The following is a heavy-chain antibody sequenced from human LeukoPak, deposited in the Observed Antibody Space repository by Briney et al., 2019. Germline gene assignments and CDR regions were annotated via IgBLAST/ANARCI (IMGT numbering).Heavy chain of an antibody. CDR3: ALHRWELPTGY. J-gene: IGHJ4*02. V-gene: IGHV3-23*01. Sequence: GGSLRLSCAASGFTFSNYGMHWVRQAPGKGLEWVSAISGSGGSTYYADSVKGRFTISRDNSKNTLYLQMNSLRAEDTAVYYCALHRWELPTGYWGQGTLVTVSS. CDR2: ISGSGGST. CDR1: GFTFSNYG. D-gene: IGHD1-26*01.